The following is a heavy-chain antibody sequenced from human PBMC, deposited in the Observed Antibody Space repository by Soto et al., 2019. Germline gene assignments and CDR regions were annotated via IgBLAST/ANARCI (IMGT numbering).Heavy chain of an antibody. D-gene: IGHD2-2*01. V-gene: IGHV1-2*02. Sequence: ASVKVSFKASGYTFTGYYMHWVRQAPGQGLEWMGWINPNSGGTNYAQKFQGRVTMTRDTSISTAYMELSRLRSDDTAVYYCARVGYCSSTSCYYYYYYGMDVWGQGTTVTVSS. CDR3: ARVGYCSSTSCYYYYYYGMDV. J-gene: IGHJ6*02. CDR2: INPNSGGT. CDR1: GYTFTGYY.